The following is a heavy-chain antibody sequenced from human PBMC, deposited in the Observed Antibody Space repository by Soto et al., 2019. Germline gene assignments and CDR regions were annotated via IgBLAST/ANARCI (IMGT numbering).Heavy chain of an antibody. Sequence: GGSLRVSCAASGFTFSDYSMSWIRQAPGKGLEWVSAISGSGGSTYYADSVKGRFTISRDNSKNTLYLQMNSLRAEDTAVYYCAKDKRGSSWYPAYWGQGTLVTVSS. CDR1: GFTFSDYS. CDR3: AKDKRGSSWYPAY. J-gene: IGHJ4*02. CDR2: ISGSGGST. D-gene: IGHD6-13*01. V-gene: IGHV3-23*01.